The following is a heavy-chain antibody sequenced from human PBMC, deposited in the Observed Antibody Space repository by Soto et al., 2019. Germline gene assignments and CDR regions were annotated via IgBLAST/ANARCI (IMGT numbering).Heavy chain of an antibody. CDR2: IYYSGST. Sequence: PSETLSLTCTVSGGSVGSVSCYWSWGRQPPGKGLEWIGYIYYSGSTNYNPSLKSRVTISVDTSKNQFSLKLSSVTSADTAVYYCARGLPQGEKNYDFWRGYPPHYGMAVWVQGPSVT. CDR3: ARGLPQGEKNYDFWRGYPPHYGMAV. D-gene: IGHD3-3*01. V-gene: IGHV4-61*01. J-gene: IGHJ6*02. CDR1: GGSVGSVSCY.